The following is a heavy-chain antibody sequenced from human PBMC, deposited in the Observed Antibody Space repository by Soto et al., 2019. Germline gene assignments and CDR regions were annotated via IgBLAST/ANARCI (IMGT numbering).Heavy chain of an antibody. D-gene: IGHD5-18*01. CDR1: GFTFSTYG. V-gene: IGHV3-33*01. Sequence: PGGSLRLSCAASGFTFSTYGMHWVRQAPGKGLEWVAVIWYDGSNKYYADSVKGRFTISRDNSKSTLYLQMTSLSAEDTAVYYCGRGYNYADFWGQGTLVTVPS. J-gene: IGHJ4*02. CDR2: IWYDGSNK. CDR3: GRGYNYADF.